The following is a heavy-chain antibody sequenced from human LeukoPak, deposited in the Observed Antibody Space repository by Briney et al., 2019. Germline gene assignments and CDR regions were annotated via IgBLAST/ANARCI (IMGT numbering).Heavy chain of an antibody. CDR1: GFTFNSYD. V-gene: IGHV3-30*02. Sequence: GGSLRLSCGASGFTFNSYDMHWVRQAPGKGLEWVAFIQYDGSNKYYADSVKGRLTISRDNSKNTVYLQMNSLRAEDTAVYYCAELGITMIGGVWGKGTTVTISS. J-gene: IGHJ6*04. CDR2: IQYDGSNK. CDR3: AELGITMIGGV. D-gene: IGHD3-10*02.